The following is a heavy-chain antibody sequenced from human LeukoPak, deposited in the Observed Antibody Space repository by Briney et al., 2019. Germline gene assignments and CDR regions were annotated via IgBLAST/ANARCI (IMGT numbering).Heavy chain of an antibody. J-gene: IGHJ4*02. D-gene: IGHD2/OR15-2a*01. CDR2: INPSGGST. V-gene: IGHV1-46*01. CDR3: ARDRFNRVDY. CDR1: GYTFINYY. Sequence: APVKVSCKASGYTFINYYIHWVRQAPGQGLEWMGIINPSGGSTSYAQKFQGRVTMTRDMSSSTVYMELSSLRSEDTAVFYCARDRFNRVDYWGQGTLVTVSS.